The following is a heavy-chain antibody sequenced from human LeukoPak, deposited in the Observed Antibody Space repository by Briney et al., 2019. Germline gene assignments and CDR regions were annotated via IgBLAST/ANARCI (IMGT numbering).Heavy chain of an antibody. D-gene: IGHD3-16*02. Sequence: GGSLRLSCAASGFTFTTYTMSWVRQAPGKGLEWVAFIGQDGRETNYAGSVKGRFTISRDNAKNSLYLQMNNLRVEDTAVYYCATRGDLSWFGALRHWSQGTVVTVSS. J-gene: IGHJ4*02. V-gene: IGHV3-7*01. CDR1: GFTFTTYT. CDR2: IGQDGRET. CDR3: ATRGDLSWFGALRH.